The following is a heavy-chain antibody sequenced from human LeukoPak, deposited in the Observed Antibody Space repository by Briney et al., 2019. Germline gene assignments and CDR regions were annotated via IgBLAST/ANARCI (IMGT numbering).Heavy chain of an antibody. Sequence: GGSLRLSCVASGFTFSSYWMHWVRHAPGKGPVWVSRINTDGSSINYADSVKGRFTISRDNAKNTLYLQMNSLRVEDTAVYYRARDWWFDPWGQGTLVTVSS. CDR2: INTDGSSI. CDR1: GFTFSSYW. CDR3: ARDWWFDP. J-gene: IGHJ5*02. V-gene: IGHV3-74*01.